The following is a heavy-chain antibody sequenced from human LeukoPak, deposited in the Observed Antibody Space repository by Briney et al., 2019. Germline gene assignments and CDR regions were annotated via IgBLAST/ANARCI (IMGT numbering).Heavy chain of an antibody. J-gene: IGHJ3*02. CDR1: GYTFTGYY. CDR2: INPNSGGT. V-gene: IGHV1-2*02. CDR3: ARGGRRTGFAACDI. Sequence: ASVKLSCKASGYTFTGYYMRWVRQAPGQGLEWMGWINPNSGGTNYAQKFQGRVTMTRDTSISTAYMELSRLRSDDTAVDYCARGGRRTGFAACDIWGQGTMVTVSS. D-gene: IGHD2-15*01.